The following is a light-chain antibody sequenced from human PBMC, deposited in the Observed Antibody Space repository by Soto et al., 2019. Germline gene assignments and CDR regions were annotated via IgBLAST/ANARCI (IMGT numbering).Light chain of an antibody. CDR1: QSPSSSY. CDR2: GVS. V-gene: IGKV3-20*01. J-gene: IGKJ1*01. CDR3: QHYGTSPLT. Sequence: EFVLTQSPGTLSLSPGERATLSCRASQSPSSSYFAWYQQKPGQAPRLLIYGVSSRATGIPDRFSGSGSGTDFTLTISRLEPEDFAVYFCQHYGTSPLTFGQGTKLEIK.